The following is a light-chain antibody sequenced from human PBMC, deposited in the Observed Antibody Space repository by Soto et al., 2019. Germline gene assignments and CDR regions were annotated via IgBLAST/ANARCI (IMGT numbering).Light chain of an antibody. CDR2: DTS. CDR1: QSINKY. Sequence: EIVLTQSPATLSLSPGERATLSCRASQSINKYFAWYQQKPGQAPRLLIYDTSNSATGIPARFSGSGSGTDFTLTISSLEPEDFAVYYCQQRTNWPRTFGPGTKVDIK. J-gene: IGKJ3*01. CDR3: QQRTNWPRT. V-gene: IGKV3-11*01.